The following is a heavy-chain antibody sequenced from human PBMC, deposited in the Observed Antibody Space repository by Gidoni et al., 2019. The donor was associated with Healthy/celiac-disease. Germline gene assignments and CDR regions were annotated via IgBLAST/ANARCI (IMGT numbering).Heavy chain of an antibody. CDR3: TFHSPHYDLWSGSDY. CDR2: IRSKANSYAT. V-gene: IGHV3-73*02. J-gene: IGHJ4*02. Sequence: EVQLVESGGGLVQPGGSLKLSCAASGFTFSGSAMHWVRQASGKVLEWVGRIRSKANSYATAYAASVKGRFTISRDDSKNTAYLQMNSLKTEDTDVYYCTFHSPHYDLWSGSDYWGQGTLVTVSS. CDR1: GFTFSGSA. D-gene: IGHD3-3*01.